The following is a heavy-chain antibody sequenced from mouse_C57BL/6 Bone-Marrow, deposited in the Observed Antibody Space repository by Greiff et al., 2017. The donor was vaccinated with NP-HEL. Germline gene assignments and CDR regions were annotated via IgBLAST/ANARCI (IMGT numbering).Heavy chain of an antibody. V-gene: IGHV7-1*01. CDR3: ARDAVDHWYFDV. CDR1: GFTFSDFY. CDR2: SRNKANDYTT. J-gene: IGHJ1*03. Sequence: EVKLVESGGGLVQSGRSLRLSCATSGFTFSDFYMEWVRQAPGKGLEWIAASRNKANDYTTEYSASVKGRFIVSRDTSQSILYLQMNALRAEDTAIYYCARDAVDHWYFDVWGTGTTVTVSS.